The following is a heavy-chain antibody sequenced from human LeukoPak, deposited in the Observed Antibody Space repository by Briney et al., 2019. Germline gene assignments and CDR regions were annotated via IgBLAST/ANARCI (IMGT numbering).Heavy chain of an antibody. V-gene: IGHV3-33*01. Sequence: GGSLRLSCAVSRLRFSNYGMHWVRQAPGRGLEWVAIIWHDGSYKYYTDSVQGRFTISRDNSKDTLYLQMNSLRAEDTAVYYCARVGQEYYYGMDVWGQGTAVTVSS. J-gene: IGHJ6*02. CDR3: ARVGQEYYYGMDV. CDR1: RLRFSNYG. CDR2: IWHDGSYK.